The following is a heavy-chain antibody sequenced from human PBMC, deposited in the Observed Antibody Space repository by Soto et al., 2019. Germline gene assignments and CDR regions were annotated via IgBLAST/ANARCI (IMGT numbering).Heavy chain of an antibody. Sequence: QVQLQESGSGLVKPSQTLSLTCAVSGGSISSGGYSWSWIRQPPGRGLEWIGDIHRSGSTYYNPSLPSRVTISVDRSKDEFSLRLSSVTAADTAVYYCARVAGSGWYDAWGQGTLVTVSS. J-gene: IGHJ5*02. V-gene: IGHV4-30-2*01. CDR2: IHRSGST. D-gene: IGHD6-19*01. CDR1: GGSISSGGYS. CDR3: ARVAGSGWYDA.